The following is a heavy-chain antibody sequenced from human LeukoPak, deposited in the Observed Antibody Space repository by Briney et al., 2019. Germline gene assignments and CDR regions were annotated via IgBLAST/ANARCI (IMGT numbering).Heavy chain of an antibody. D-gene: IGHD3-9*01. CDR3: ARSTYYEILNAFDV. V-gene: IGHV1-69*05. CDR1: GCTFSSYA. J-gene: IGHJ3*01. Sequence: ASLKISCKASGCTFSSYAISWVRQAPGHGLEWMGGIIPIFGTANYAQKFQGRVTITTDESTSTAYMELSRLRSEDTAVYYCARSTYYEILNAFDVWGQGTMVTVSS. CDR2: IIPIFGTA.